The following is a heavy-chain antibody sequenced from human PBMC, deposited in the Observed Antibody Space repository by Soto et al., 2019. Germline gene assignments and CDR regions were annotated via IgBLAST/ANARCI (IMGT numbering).Heavy chain of an antibody. J-gene: IGHJ4*02. Sequence: QVQLRESGPGLVRPSETLSLTCPVSGGSITGYSWSWIRRPPGRGLEWFGYIYDSGTTTYNAALKSRVTISADTSKNQFSLNLRSVTAADTAVYYCARRNYGEEGYFFDFWGQGLLVTVSS. CDR2: IYDSGTT. CDR1: GGSITGYS. CDR3: ARRNYGEEGYFFDF. D-gene: IGHD4-17*01. V-gene: IGHV4-59*08.